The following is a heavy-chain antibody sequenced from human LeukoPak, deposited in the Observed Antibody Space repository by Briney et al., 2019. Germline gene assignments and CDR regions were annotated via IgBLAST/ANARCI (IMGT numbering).Heavy chain of an antibody. CDR3: ARLVVTANRSDY. D-gene: IGHD2-21*02. Sequence: GGSLRLSCAASGFTFSSYGMHWVRQAPGKGLEWVAVISYDGSNKYYADSVKGRFTISRDNSKNTLYLQMNSPRAEDTAVYYCARLVVTANRSDYWGQGTLVTVSS. J-gene: IGHJ4*02. V-gene: IGHV3-30*03. CDR1: GFTFSSYG. CDR2: ISYDGSNK.